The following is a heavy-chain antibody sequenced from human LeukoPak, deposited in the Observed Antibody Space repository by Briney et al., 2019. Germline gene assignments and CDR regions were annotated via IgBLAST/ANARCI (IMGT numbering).Heavy chain of an antibody. CDR1: GFTFSSYA. CDR2: ISDSGGST. Sequence: PGGSLRLSCAASGFTFSSYAMNWVRQAPGKGLEWVSTISDSGGSTYYADSVKGRFTISRDNSKNTLFQQMNSLRAEDTAVYYCAKDSTTLAEDFDYWGQGTLVTVSS. V-gene: IGHV3-23*01. D-gene: IGHD2/OR15-2a*01. CDR3: AKDSTTLAEDFDY. J-gene: IGHJ4*02.